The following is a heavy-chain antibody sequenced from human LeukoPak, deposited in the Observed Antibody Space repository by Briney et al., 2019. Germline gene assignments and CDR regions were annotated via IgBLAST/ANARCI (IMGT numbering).Heavy chain of an antibody. CDR3: VRPGYCSSTSCYADFDY. D-gene: IGHD2-2*01. Sequence: SETLSLTCTVSDRSISSSSYYWGWTRQPPGKGLEWIGSIYYSGSTYYNPSLRSRVTISVDTSKSQFSLKLSSVTAADTAEYYCVRPGYCSSTSCYADFDYWGQGTLVTVSS. V-gene: IGHV4-39*01. CDR2: IYYSGST. J-gene: IGHJ4*02. CDR1: DRSISSSSYY.